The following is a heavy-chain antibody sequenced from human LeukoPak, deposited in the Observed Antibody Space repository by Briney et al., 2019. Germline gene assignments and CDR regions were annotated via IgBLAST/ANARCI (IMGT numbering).Heavy chain of an antibody. CDR1: GGSISSSSYY. CDR2: IYYGGST. J-gene: IGHJ5*02. CDR3: APQPRVASSSWQS. D-gene: IGHD6-13*01. Sequence: SETLSLTCTVSGGSISSSSYYWGWIRQPPGKGLEWIGSIYYGGSTYYNPPLKSRVTISVDTSKNQFSLKLTSVTAADTAVYYCAPQPRVASSSWQSWGQGTLVTVSS. V-gene: IGHV4-39*07.